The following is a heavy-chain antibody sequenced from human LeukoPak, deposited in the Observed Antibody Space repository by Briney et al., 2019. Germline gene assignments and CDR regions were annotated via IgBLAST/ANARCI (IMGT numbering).Heavy chain of an antibody. Sequence: PSETLSLTCTVSGGSISSYYWSWLRQPAGKGLEWIGRIYTSGSTHYNPSLKSRVTMSVDTSKNQFSLKLSSVTAADTAVYYCARGSGTTSDYYYMDVWGKGTTVTVSS. D-gene: IGHD1-7*01. CDR2: IYTSGST. CDR1: GGSISSYY. J-gene: IGHJ6*03. CDR3: ARGSGTTSDYYYMDV. V-gene: IGHV4-4*07.